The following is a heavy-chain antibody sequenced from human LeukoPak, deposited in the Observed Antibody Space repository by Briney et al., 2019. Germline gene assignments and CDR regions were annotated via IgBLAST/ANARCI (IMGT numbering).Heavy chain of an antibody. V-gene: IGHV4-34*01. CDR1: GGSFSGYY. Sequence: PSETLSLTCAVYGGSFSGYYWSWIRQPPGKGLEWLGEINHSGSTNYNPSLKSRVTISVDTSKNQFSLKLSSVTAADTAVYYCARGSIDYYFDYWGQGTLVTVSS. CDR2: INHSGST. CDR3: ARGSIDYYFDY. J-gene: IGHJ4*02.